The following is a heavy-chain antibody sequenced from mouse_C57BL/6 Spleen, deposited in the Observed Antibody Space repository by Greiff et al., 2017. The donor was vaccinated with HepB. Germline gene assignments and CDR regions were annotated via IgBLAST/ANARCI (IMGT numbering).Heavy chain of an antibody. Sequence: VQLQQSGAELARPGASVKMSCKASGYTFTSYTMLWVKQRPGQGLEWIGYINPSSGYTKYNQKFKDKATLTADKSSSTAYMQLSSLTSEDSAVYYCARRTVVPQHWYFDVWGTGTTVTVSS. J-gene: IGHJ1*03. V-gene: IGHV1-4*01. CDR3: ARRTVVPQHWYFDV. D-gene: IGHD1-1*01. CDR1: GYTFTSYT. CDR2: INPSSGYT.